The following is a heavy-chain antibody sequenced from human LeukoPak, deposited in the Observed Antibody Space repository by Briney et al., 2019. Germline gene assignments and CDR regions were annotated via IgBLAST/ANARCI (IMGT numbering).Heavy chain of an antibody. Sequence: PGGSLRLSCAASGFTFSSYWMSWVRQAPGKGLEWVANIKQDGSEKYYVDSVKGRFTISRDNAKNTLYLQMNSLRAEDTAVYYCARVGRGKFSFWIRNDFWYFDLWGRGTLVTVSS. CDR3: ARVGRGKFSFWIRNDFWYFDL. V-gene: IGHV3-7*01. CDR1: GFTFSSYW. J-gene: IGHJ2*01. CDR2: IKQDGSEK. D-gene: IGHD3-3*01.